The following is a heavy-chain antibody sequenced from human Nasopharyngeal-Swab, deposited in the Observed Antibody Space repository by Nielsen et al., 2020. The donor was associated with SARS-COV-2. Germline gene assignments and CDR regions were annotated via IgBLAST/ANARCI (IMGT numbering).Heavy chain of an antibody. Sequence: GGSLRLSCAASGFTFSSYSMNWVRQAPGKGLEWVSYISSSSSTIYYADSVKGRFTISRDNAKNSLYLQMNSLRAEDTAVYYRARDGATVIGYYYYYMDVWGKGTTVTVSS. CDR2: ISSSSSTI. CDR3: ARDGATVIGYYYYYMDV. J-gene: IGHJ6*03. D-gene: IGHD4-11*01. V-gene: IGHV3-48*01. CDR1: GFTFSSYS.